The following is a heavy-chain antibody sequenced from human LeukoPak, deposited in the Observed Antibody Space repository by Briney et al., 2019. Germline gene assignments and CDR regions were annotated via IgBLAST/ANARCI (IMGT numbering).Heavy chain of an antibody. CDR2: ISSSSSYI. V-gene: IGHV3-21*01. Sequence: GGSLRLSCAASGFTFSSYSMNWVRQAPGKGLEWVSSISSSSSYIYYADSVKGRFAISRDNAKNSLYLQMNSLRAEDTAVYYCARDRWRGFDPWGQGTLVTVSS. CDR3: ARDRWRGFDP. J-gene: IGHJ5*02. D-gene: IGHD5-24*01. CDR1: GFTFSSYS.